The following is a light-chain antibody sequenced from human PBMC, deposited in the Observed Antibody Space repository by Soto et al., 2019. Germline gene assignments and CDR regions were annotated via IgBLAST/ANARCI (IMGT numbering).Light chain of an antibody. Sequence: EIVFTQSPATLALSPGERATLSCRASQSVSSYLAWYQQKPGQAPRLLIHDASRRATGIPDRFSGSGSGTDFTLTISRLEPEDFAVYYCQQYGSSPITFGQGTRLEI. CDR2: DAS. V-gene: IGKV3-20*01. J-gene: IGKJ5*01. CDR3: QQYGSSPIT. CDR1: QSVSSY.